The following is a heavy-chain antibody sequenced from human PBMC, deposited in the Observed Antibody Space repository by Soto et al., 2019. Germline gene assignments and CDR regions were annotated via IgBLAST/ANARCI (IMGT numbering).Heavy chain of an antibody. D-gene: IGHD5-12*01. V-gene: IGHV3-23*01. CDR3: ATSPDSGYHHFDY. CDR1: VFTFSSYA. CDR2: VDGSDSNT. J-gene: IGHJ4*02. Sequence: PGGSLRLSCASSVFTFSSYAMNWVRHAPGKGLEWVSTVDGSDSNTYYADSVKGRFTISRDNSEDTLYLQMNTLRAEDTALYYCATSPDSGYHHFDYWGQGILVTVSS.